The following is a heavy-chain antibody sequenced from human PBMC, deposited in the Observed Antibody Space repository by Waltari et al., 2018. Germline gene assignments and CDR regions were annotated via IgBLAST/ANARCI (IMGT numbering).Heavy chain of an antibody. Sequence: QVQLQESGPGLVKPSETLSLTCAVSGDSINNSYWNWIRQPPGKELEWIGYIAYNGRTNYNPSLKSRVTISGDTSKTQFSLKLTSVTAADTAVYYCGRSYDFWSGYPLDYWGPGSLVTVSS. J-gene: IGHJ4*02. CDR1: GDSINNSY. D-gene: IGHD3-3*01. CDR3: GRSYDFWSGYPLDY. V-gene: IGHV4-59*01. CDR2: IAYNGRT.